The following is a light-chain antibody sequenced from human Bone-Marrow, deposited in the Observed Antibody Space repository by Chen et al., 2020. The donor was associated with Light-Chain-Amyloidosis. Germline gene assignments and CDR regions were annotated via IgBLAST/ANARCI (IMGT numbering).Light chain of an antibody. J-gene: IGLJ2*01. Sequence: SALTHPASVAESPGQSITISRPGTSSDLGGYNFVSWYQQHPGKAPKLMIFDVSSRSSGVSDRFSGSKSGNTASLTISGLQAEDEATYYCSSFTSSRTVVFGTGTRLTVL. V-gene: IGLV2-14*03. CDR1: SSDLGGYNF. CDR3: SSFTSSRTVV. CDR2: DVS.